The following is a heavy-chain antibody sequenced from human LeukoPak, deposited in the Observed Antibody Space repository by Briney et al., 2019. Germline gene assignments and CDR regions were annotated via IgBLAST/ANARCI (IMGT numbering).Heavy chain of an antibody. V-gene: IGHV1-46*01. Sequence: ASVKVSCKTSGYTFTSYYLHWVRQAPGQGLEWMGIVNPADGSTSYAQKFQGRVTMTRDASTSTVYMELSSLRSEDTDVYYCARGGDYYDSSGFHYAATPWGQGTLVTVSS. CDR2: VNPADGST. CDR3: ARGGDYYDSSGFHYAATP. CDR1: GYTFTSYY. D-gene: IGHD3-22*01. J-gene: IGHJ5*02.